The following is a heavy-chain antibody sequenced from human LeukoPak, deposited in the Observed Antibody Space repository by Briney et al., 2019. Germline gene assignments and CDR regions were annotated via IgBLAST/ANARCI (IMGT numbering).Heavy chain of an antibody. CDR3: ARDTWLTIPGAFDI. D-gene: IGHD3-3*01. J-gene: IGHJ3*02. CDR1: GFTFSSYA. V-gene: IGHV3-33*08. CDR2: IWCDGSNK. Sequence: GGSLRLSCAASGFTFSSYAMHWVRQAPGKGLEWVAVIWCDGSNKYYADSVKGRFTISRDNSKNTLYLQMNSLRAEDTAVYYCARDTWLTIPGAFDIWGQGTMVTVSS.